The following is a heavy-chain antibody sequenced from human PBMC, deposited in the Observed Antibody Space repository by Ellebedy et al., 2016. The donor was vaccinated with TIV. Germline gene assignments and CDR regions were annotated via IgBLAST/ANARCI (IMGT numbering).Heavy chain of an antibody. V-gene: IGHV3-72*01. CDR3: VRRHWSAFDL. CDR1: GFPFSDHY. Sequence: GESLKISCAASGFPFSDHYMDWVRQAPGKGLECVGRIGNKVNSHVTQYAASVRGRLTISRDDSDNSVSLDMNSLKSEDTAVYYCVRRHWSAFDLWGQGIMVAVSS. J-gene: IGHJ3*01. D-gene: IGHD1-1*01. CDR2: IGNKVNSHVT.